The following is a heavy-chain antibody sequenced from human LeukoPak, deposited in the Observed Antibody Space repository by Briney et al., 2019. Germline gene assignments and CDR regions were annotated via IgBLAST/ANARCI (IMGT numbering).Heavy chain of an antibody. J-gene: IGHJ4*02. Sequence: GGSLRLSCAASGFTFSSYGMHWVRQAPGKGLEWVAVIWYDGSNKYYADSVKGRFTISRDNYKNTLYLQMNSLRAEDTAVYYCARLIIYDGRDYWGQGTLVTVSS. CDR1: GFTFSSYG. D-gene: IGHD3-3*01. V-gene: IGHV3-33*01. CDR2: IWYDGSNK. CDR3: ARLIIYDGRDY.